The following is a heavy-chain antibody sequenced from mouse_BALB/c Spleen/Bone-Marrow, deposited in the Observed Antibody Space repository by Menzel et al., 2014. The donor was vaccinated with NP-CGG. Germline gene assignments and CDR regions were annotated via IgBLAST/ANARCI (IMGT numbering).Heavy chain of an antibody. V-gene: IGHV1-5*01. Sequence: EVQLQQSGTVLARPGASVKMSCKASGYIFTSYWMHWVKQRPGQGLEWIGAIYPGNSDTSYNQKFKGKAKLTAVTSASTAYMELSSLTNEDSAVYYCTRFLYYYGSRGGDYAMKYWGQGTSVTVSS. CDR3: TRFLYYYGSRGGDYAMKY. CDR2: IYPGNSDT. J-gene: IGHJ4*01. CDR1: GYIFTSYW. D-gene: IGHD1-1*01.